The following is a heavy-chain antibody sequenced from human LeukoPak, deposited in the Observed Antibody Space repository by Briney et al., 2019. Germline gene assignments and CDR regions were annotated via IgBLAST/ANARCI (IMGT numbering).Heavy chain of an antibody. D-gene: IGHD1-26*01. CDR2: IRYDGRDG. CDR1: GFSFSSSG. CDR3: AKDSGFDS. V-gene: IGHV3-30*02. Sequence: GGSLRLSCAASGFSFSSSGMNWVRQAPGKGLEWLAFIRYDGRDGNFADSVKGRFTISRDNSKNTLYLQMNSLRAEDTAVYYCAKDSGFDSWGQGTLVTVSS. J-gene: IGHJ4*02.